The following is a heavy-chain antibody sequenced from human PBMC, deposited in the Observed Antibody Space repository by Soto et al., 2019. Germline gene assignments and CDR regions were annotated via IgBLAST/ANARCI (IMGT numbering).Heavy chain of an antibody. CDR2: IYYSVST. Sequence: SETLSLTCTVSGGSISSGDYYCSWIRQPPGKGLEWIGYIYYSVSTYYNPSLKSRVTISVDTFKNQFSLKLSSVTAADTAVYSCARHPRVPAAQYNWFDPWGQGTMVTVSS. CDR3: ARHPRVPAAQYNWFDP. CDR1: GGSISSGDYY. J-gene: IGHJ5*02. D-gene: IGHD2-2*01. V-gene: IGHV4-30-4*01.